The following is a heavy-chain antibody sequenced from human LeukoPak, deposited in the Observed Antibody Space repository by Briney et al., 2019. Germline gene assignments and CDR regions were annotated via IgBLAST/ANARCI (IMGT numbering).Heavy chain of an antibody. Sequence: SETLSLTCTVSGGSISSYYWSWIRQPPGKGLEWIGYIYYSGSTNYNPSLKSRVTISVDTSKNQFSLKLSSVTAADTAVYYCAGWKDQGYGMDVWGQGTTVTVSS. J-gene: IGHJ6*02. CDR1: GGSISSYY. D-gene: IGHD1-1*01. CDR2: IYYSGST. V-gene: IGHV4-59*01. CDR3: AGWKDQGYGMDV.